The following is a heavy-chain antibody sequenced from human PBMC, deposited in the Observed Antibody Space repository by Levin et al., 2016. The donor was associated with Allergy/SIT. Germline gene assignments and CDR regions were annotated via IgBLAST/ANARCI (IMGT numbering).Heavy chain of an antibody. J-gene: IGHJ3*02. D-gene: IGHD4-23*01. V-gene: IGHV3-23*01. CDR1: GFTFSSYA. Sequence: GGSLRLSCAASGFTFSSYAMSWVRQAPGKGLEWVSAISGSGGSTYYADSVKGRFTISRDNSKNTLYLQMNSLRAEDTAVYYCALGELRWGAFDIWGQGTMVTVSS. CDR2: ISGSGGST. CDR3: ALGELRWGAFDI.